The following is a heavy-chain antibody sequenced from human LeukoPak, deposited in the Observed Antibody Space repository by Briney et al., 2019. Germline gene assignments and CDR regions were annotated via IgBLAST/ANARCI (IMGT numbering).Heavy chain of an antibody. V-gene: IGHV3-7*03. CDR3: ARDGFGTGSN. CDR1: GLTFSNYW. CDR2: IKQDGSEK. D-gene: IGHD3-16*01. Sequence: GGSLRLSCAASGLTFSNYWMDGVGQAPGKGRGWVANIKQDGSEKNYVDSVKGRFIISRDNAKNSLYLQMNTLRADDTAVYYCARDGFGTGSNWGQGTLVTASS. J-gene: IGHJ4*02.